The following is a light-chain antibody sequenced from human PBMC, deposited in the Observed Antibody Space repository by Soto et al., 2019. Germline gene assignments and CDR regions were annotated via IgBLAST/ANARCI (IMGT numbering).Light chain of an antibody. CDR3: SSYTSTTTRV. J-gene: IGLJ1*01. Sequence: QSALTQPASVSGSPGQSITISCTGTSSDVGGYNYVSWYQQHPGKGPKLMIYEVSNRPSGVSNRFSGSKSGNTATLTISGLQAEDEAGYYCSSYTSTTTRVFGTGTKLTVL. CDR1: SSDVGGYNY. V-gene: IGLV2-14*03. CDR2: EVS.